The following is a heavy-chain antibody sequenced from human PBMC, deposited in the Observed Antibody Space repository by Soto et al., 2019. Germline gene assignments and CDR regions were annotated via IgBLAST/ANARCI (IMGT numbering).Heavy chain of an antibody. D-gene: IGHD3-10*01. J-gene: IGHJ6*04. CDR2: IYSGGDT. V-gene: IGHV3-53*04. CDR1: GFAVRHNY. CDR3: ARKTDSMPSGGDD. Sequence: EVQLVESGGGLVQPGGSLRLSCTASGFAVRHNYMTWVRQAPGKGLEWVSLIYSGGDTAYADSVKGRFTMSRHTSQNTLYPQMNSRRAEVTAVYYCARKTDSMPSGGDDWGKGTALTGSS.